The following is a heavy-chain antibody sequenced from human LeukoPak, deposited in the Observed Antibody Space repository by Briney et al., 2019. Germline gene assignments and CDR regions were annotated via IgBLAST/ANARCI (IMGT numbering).Heavy chain of an antibody. Sequence: RQAPGKXVEWVAVISYDGSNKYYADSVKGRFTISRDNSKNTLYLQMNSLRAEDTAVYYCARDRIAPERYCGGDCYSYYFDYWGQGTLVTVSS. J-gene: IGHJ4*02. CDR3: ARDRIAPERYCGGDCYSYYFDY. V-gene: IGHV3-30*04. D-gene: IGHD2-21*02. CDR2: ISYDGSNK.